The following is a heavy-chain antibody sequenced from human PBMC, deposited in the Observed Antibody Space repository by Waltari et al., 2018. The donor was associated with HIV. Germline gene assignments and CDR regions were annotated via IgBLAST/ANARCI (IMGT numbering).Heavy chain of an antibody. CDR3: VDMQRSYGAEQSRYFYFGIDV. J-gene: IGHJ6*02. V-gene: IGHV3-53*01. D-gene: IGHD4-17*01. Sequence: EVQLVESGGNLTQPGGSLILSCAVSGFSVDSNYMSWVRQSAGKGLRWLSVLYMSSNANYVETVNGGFTICRDNSKNTLYLQMNTLRVEDTAVYYCVDMQRSYGAEQSRYFYFGIDVWGQWTSVIVSS. CDR2: LYMSSNA. CDR1: GFSVDSNY.